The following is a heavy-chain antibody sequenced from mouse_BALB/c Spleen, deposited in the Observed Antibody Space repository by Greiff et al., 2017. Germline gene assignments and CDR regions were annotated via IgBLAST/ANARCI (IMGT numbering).Heavy chain of an antibody. CDR1: GYTFTSYW. V-gene: IGHV1-7*01. Sequence: VKLQESGAELAKPGSSVKMSCKASGYTFTSYWMHWVKQRPGQGLEWIGYINPSTGYTEYNQKFKDKATLTADKSSSTAYMQLSSLTSEDSAVYYCARRLLHAMDYWGQGTSVTVSS. J-gene: IGHJ4*01. CDR2: INPSTGYT. CDR3: ARRLLHAMDY. D-gene: IGHD2-3*01.